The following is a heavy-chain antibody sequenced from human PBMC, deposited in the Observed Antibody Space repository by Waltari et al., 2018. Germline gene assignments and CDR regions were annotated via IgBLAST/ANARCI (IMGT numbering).Heavy chain of an antibody. CDR2: IYYSGST. CDR1: GGSISSYY. D-gene: IGHD6-6*01. V-gene: IGHV4-59*08. CDR3: ARGSIAAPQFDY. J-gene: IGHJ4*02. Sequence: QVQLQESGPGLVKPSETLSLTCTVSGGSISSYYWSWIRQPPGKGLEWIGYIYYSGSTNSNPSLKSRVTISVDTSKNQFSLKLSSVTAADTAVYYCARGSIAAPQFDYWGQGTLVTVSS.